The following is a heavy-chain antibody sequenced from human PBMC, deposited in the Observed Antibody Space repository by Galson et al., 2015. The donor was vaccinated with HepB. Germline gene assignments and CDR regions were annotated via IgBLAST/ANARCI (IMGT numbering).Heavy chain of an antibody. J-gene: IGHJ4*02. CDR2: ITPSGDNT. D-gene: IGHD6-19*01. V-gene: IGHV3-23*01. CDR3: AKVFLEKTDGWYRQALYYFDS. CDR1: GFTFSYYA. Sequence: SLRLSCAASGFTFSYYAMAWVRQAPGKGLEWISAITPSGDNTYSADSMKGRFFISRDNSQNTLFLQMNSLRADDTAIYFCAKVFLEKTDGWYRQALYYFDSWGQGTWVTVSS.